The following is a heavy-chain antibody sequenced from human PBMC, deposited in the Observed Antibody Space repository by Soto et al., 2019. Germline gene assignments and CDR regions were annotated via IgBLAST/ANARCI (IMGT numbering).Heavy chain of an antibody. CDR1: GFTVSSNY. J-gene: IGHJ4*02. CDR2: IYSGGST. V-gene: IGHV3-53*04. CDR3: ARMGRDFWSGGCVY. D-gene: IGHD3-3*01. Sequence: ESGGGLVQPGGSLRLSCAASGFTVSSNYMSWVRQAPGKRLEWVSVIYSGGSTYYADSVKGRFTISRHNSKNTLYLQMNSRRAEDTAVYYCARMGRDFWSGGCVYWSQGTLVTVSS.